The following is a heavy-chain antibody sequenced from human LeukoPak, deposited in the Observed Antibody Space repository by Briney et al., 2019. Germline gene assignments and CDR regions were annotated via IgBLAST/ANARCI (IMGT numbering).Heavy chain of an antibody. Sequence: ASVKVSCKASGYTFTSYAMNWVRQAPGQGLEWMGGIIPIFGTANYAQKFQGRVTITADESTSTAYMELSSLRSEDTAVYYCAREKPRYYDSSGYPLWGQGTLVTVS. CDR3: AREKPRYYDSSGYPL. J-gene: IGHJ4*02. D-gene: IGHD3-22*01. V-gene: IGHV1-69*13. CDR1: GYTFTSYA. CDR2: IIPIFGTA.